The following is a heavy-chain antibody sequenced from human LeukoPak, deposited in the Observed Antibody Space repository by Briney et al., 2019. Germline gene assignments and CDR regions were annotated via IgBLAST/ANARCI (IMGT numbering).Heavy chain of an antibody. J-gene: IGHJ6*02. Sequence: SETLSLTCTVSGGFFSSYYWIGARQPPGKGLEWIGYIYYSGSTNYNPSLKSRVTISVDTSKNQFSLKLSSVTAADTAVYYCALVVYSSGWSPHYGMDVWGQGTTVTVSS. D-gene: IGHD6-19*01. CDR1: GGFFSSYY. CDR3: ALVVYSSGWSPHYGMDV. CDR2: IYYSGST. V-gene: IGHV4-59*01.